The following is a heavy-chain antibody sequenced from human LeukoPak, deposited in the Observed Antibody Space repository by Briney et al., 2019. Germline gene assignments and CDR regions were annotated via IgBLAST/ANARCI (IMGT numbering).Heavy chain of an antibody. Sequence: ASVKVSCKASGYTFTGYYMHWVRQAPGQGLEWMGWINPNSGGTNYAQKFQGRVTMTRDTSISTAYMELSRLRPDDTAAYYCARDRFPARLVPAARGFDYWGQGTLVTVSS. CDR2: INPNSGGT. CDR1: GYTFTGYY. D-gene: IGHD2-2*01. J-gene: IGHJ4*02. V-gene: IGHV1-2*02. CDR3: ARDRFPARLVPAARGFDY.